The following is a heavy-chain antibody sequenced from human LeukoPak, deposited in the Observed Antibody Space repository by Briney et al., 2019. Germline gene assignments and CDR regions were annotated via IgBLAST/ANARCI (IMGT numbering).Heavy chain of an antibody. CDR1: GGSISSHY. V-gene: IGHV4-59*11. Sequence: PSETLSLTCIVSGGSISSHYWSWIRQPPGKGLEWIGYISYSGVTESNPSLKSRVTISVDTSKNQFSLKLSSVTAADTAVYYCTRDRRDGYNYVGLWGQGTLVTVSS. CDR2: ISYSGVT. D-gene: IGHD5-24*01. CDR3: TRDRRDGYNYVGL. J-gene: IGHJ4*02.